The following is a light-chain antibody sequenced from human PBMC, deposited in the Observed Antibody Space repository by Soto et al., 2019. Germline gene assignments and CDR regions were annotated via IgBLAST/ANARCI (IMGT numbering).Light chain of an antibody. CDR2: ELS. V-gene: IGLV2-14*01. CDR1: SSDVGGYNY. Sequence: QSALTQPASGSGSPGQSITISCTGTSSDVGGYNYVSWYQQHPGKAPKLRIYELSNRPSGVSNRFSGSKSGNTASLPISGLQAEDEADYYCNSYTSKSTGVFGTGTKLTVL. J-gene: IGLJ1*01. CDR3: NSYTSKSTGV.